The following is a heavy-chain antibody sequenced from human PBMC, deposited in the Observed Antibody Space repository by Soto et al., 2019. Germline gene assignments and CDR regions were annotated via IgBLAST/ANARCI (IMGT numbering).Heavy chain of an antibody. V-gene: IGHV5-51*01. CDR3: VRPSGGEYYDSRQYYHSY. CDR1: GYKFIDYW. CDR2: IYPGDFDI. J-gene: IGHJ4*02. D-gene: IGHD3-22*01. Sequence: GESLKISCKGSGYKFIDYWIGWVRQVPGKGLEWVGSIYPGDFDIKYRPSFQGQVTISADKSTTTAYLQWNSLQASDTAMYYCVRPSGGEYYDSRQYYHSYWGQGTLVTVSS.